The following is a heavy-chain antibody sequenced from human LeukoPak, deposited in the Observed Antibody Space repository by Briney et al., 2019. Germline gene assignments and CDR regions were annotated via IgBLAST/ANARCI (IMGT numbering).Heavy chain of an antibody. CDR2: IHSDGSTT. J-gene: IGHJ3*02. Sequence: GGSLRLSCAASGFTFSSHWIHWVRQAPGKGPEWVSRIHSDGSTTSHADSVKGRFTISRDNAKNTLFLQMNSLRAEDTAVYYCARGGAAFDIWGLGTMVTVSS. CDR3: ARGGAAFDI. V-gene: IGHV3-74*01. CDR1: GFTFSSHW.